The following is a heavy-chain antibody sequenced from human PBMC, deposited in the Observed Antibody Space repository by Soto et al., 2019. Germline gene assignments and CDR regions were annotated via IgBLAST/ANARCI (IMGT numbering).Heavy chain of an antibody. CDR2: IYYSGST. CDR3: ARVGAMVRGVIDY. J-gene: IGHJ4*02. CDR1: GGSISSGDYY. V-gene: IGHV4-30-4*01. Sequence: SETLSLTXTVSGGSISSGDYYWSWIRQPPGKGLEWIGYIYYSGSTYYNPSLKSRVTISVDTSKNQFSLKLSSVTAADTAVYYCARVGAMVRGVIDYWGQGTLVTVS. D-gene: IGHD3-10*01.